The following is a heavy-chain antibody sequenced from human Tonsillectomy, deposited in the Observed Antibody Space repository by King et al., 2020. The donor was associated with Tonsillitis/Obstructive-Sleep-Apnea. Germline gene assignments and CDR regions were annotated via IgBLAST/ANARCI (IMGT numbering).Heavy chain of an antibody. V-gene: IGHV3-30*01. Sequence: VQLVESGGGVVQPGRSLRLSCAASVFTVSSYAMHWVRQAPGKGLEWVAVISSDGSNKNYADSVKGRLTISRDNSKNTLYLQMNRLRAEDTAVYYCARGRGSYCLDYWGQGTLVTVSS. CDR2: ISSDGSNK. CDR1: VFTVSSYA. D-gene: IGHD3-10*01. J-gene: IGHJ4*02. CDR3: ARGRGSYCLDY.